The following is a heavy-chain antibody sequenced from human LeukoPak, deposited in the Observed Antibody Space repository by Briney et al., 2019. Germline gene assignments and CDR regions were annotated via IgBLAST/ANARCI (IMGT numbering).Heavy chain of an antibody. CDR1: GYTFTSYG. CDR2: ISAYNGNT. V-gene: IGHV1-18*01. J-gene: IGHJ4*02. Sequence: ASLKVSCKASGYTFTSYGISWVRQAPGQGLEWMGWISAYNGNTNYAQKLQGRVTMTTDTSTSTAYMELRSLRSDDTAVYYCARSQISWYYFDYWGQGTLVTVSS. CDR3: ARSQISWYYFDY. D-gene: IGHD6-13*01.